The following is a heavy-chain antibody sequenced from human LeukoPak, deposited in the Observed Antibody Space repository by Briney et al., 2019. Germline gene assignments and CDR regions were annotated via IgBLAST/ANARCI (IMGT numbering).Heavy chain of an antibody. Sequence: PGGSLRLSCAASGFTFSSYWMHWVRQGPGKGLVWVSRIYSDGSRTTYADSVKGRFTISGDNAKNTLYLQMNRLRAEDTAVYYCARDIRWSTTSWYYYYMDVWGKGTTVTVSS. J-gene: IGHJ6*03. CDR1: GFTFSSYW. CDR3: ARDIRWSTTSWYYYYMDV. V-gene: IGHV3-74*01. CDR2: IYSDGSRT. D-gene: IGHD2-2*01.